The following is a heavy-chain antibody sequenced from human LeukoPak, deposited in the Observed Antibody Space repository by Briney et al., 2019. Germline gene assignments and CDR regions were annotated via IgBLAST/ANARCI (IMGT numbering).Heavy chain of an antibody. J-gene: IGHJ6*02. CDR3: ARERLGLSSPGYYYYGMDV. D-gene: IGHD2-2*01. CDR2: INPNSGAT. Sequence: ASVKVSCKASGYTFTGYYIQWVRQAPGQGLEWMGWINPNSGATLSAQRFQGRVTMTRDTSTSTAYMELRRLRSDDTGVYYCARERLGLSSPGYYYYGMDVWGPGTTVSVSS. CDR1: GYTFTGYY. V-gene: IGHV1-2*02.